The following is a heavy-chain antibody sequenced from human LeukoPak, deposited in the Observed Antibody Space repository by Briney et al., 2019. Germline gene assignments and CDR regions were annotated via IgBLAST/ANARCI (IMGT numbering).Heavy chain of an antibody. CDR1: GYSFTSYW. CDR2: IYPGDSYT. Sequence: GESLKISCKGSGYSFTSYWIGWVRQMPGKGLEWMGIIYPGDSYTRYSPSFQGQVTISADKSISTAYLQWSSLKASDTAMYHCARSHDYVWGSYRYTKYYFDYWGQGTLVTVSS. J-gene: IGHJ4*02. CDR3: ARSHDYVWGSYRYTKYYFDY. D-gene: IGHD3-16*02. V-gene: IGHV5-51*01.